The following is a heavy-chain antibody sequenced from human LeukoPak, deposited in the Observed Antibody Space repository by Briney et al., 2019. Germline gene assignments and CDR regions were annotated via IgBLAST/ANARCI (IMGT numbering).Heavy chain of an antibody. D-gene: IGHD3-9*01. CDR1: GGSISSYY. CDR2: IYTSGST. V-gene: IGHV4-4*07. Sequence: SETLSLTCTVSGGSISSYYWSWIRQPAGKGLEWIGRIYTSGSTNYNPSLKSRVTMSVDTSKNQFSLKLSSVTAADTAVYYCASQGGYLLTGYAQPFDYWGQGTLVTVSS. J-gene: IGHJ4*02. CDR3: ASQGGYLLTGYAQPFDY.